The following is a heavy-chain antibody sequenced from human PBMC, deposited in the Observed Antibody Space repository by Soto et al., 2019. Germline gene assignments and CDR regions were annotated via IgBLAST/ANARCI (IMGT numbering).Heavy chain of an antibody. CDR2: IWYDGSNK. J-gene: IGHJ4*02. Sequence: QVQLVESGGGVVQPGRSLRLSCAASGFTFSSYGMHWVRQAPGKGLEWVAVIWYDGSNKYYADSVKGRFTISRDNSKNTLYLQMNSLRDEDTAVYYCARDGALLGDRDIDYWGQGTLVTVSS. D-gene: IGHD3-10*02. V-gene: IGHV3-33*01. CDR3: ARDGALLGDRDIDY. CDR1: GFTFSSYG.